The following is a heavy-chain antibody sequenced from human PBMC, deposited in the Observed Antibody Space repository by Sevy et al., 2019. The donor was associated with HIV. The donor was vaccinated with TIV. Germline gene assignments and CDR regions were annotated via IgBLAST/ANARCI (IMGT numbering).Heavy chain of an antibody. Sequence: GGSLRLSCAASGFTFSSYGMHWVRQAPGKGLVWVSRIKTDGSDTSYADSVKGRFTISRDNTKNTLYLQMNSLRAEDTAVYYCARRPTDQSGSYWFDPWGQGTLVTVSS. CDR2: IKTDGSDT. J-gene: IGHJ5*02. V-gene: IGHV3-74*01. CDR3: ARRPTDQSGSYWFDP. D-gene: IGHD1-26*01. CDR1: GFTFSSYG.